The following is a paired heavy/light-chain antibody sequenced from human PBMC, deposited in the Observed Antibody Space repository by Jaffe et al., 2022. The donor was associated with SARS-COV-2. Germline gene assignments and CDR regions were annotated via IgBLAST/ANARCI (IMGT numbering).Light chain of an antibody. J-gene: IGLJ1*01. Sequence: QSVLTQPPSVSAAPGQKVTISCSGSTSNIGNNYVSWYQQLPGTAPKLLIYENNQRPSGIPDRFSGSISGTSATLGITGLQTGDEADYYCGTWDSSLSAHLFGTVTKVTVL. CDR1: TSNIGNNY. CDR3: GTWDSSLSAHL. V-gene: IGLV1-51*02. CDR2: ENN.
Heavy chain of an antibody. CDR3: ARDQWQSGWLLTGIDY. CDR1: GFTFSSYV. D-gene: IGHD6-19*01. Sequence: QVHLVESGGVVVQPGGSLRLSCAASGFTFSSYVMHWVRQAPGKGLEWVAVVWSDGNTKYYADSVKVRFTISRDNSKNTVYLQMNSLRAEDTAVYYCARDQWQSGWLLTGIDYWGQGTLVTVSS. J-gene: IGHJ4*02. CDR2: VWSDGNTK. V-gene: IGHV3-33*01.